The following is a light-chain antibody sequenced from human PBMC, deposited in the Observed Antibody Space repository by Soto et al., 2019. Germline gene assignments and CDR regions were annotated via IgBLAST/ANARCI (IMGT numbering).Light chain of an antibody. V-gene: IGLV1-51*01. CDR1: SSNIGNNY. CDR2: DNN. Sequence: QSVLTQPPSVSAAPGQKVTISCSGSSSNIGNNYVSWYQQLPGTAPKLLIYDNNKRPSGIPDRFSGSKSGTSATLGITGLQTGDEADYHCGTWDNSLSGVVFGGGTKVTVL. J-gene: IGLJ2*01. CDR3: GTWDNSLSGVV.